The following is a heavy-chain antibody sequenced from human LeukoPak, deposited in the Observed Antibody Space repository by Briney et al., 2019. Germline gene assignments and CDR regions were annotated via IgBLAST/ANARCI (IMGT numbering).Heavy chain of an antibody. Sequence: SETLSLTCTVSLDSTTSNFWSWIRQPPGKGLEWIGYVYYNGITNYNPSLKSRVSISLDTSKNQFSLNLNSVTAADTAVYYCASQLGGTTFHWGQGTLVTVSS. V-gene: IGHV4-59*01. J-gene: IGHJ4*02. D-gene: IGHD1-1*01. CDR3: ASQLGGTTFH. CDR1: LDSTTSNF. CDR2: VYYNGIT.